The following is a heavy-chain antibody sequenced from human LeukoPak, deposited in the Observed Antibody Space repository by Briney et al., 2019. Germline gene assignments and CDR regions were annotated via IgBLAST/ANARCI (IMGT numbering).Heavy chain of an antibody. D-gene: IGHD1-26*01. CDR1: VYTFTGYY. J-gene: IGHJ4*02. CDR2: INPNSGGT. Sequence: AASVKDSCKASVYTFTGYYMHWVRQAPGQGLEWMGWINPNSGGTNYAQKFQGRVTMTRDTSISTAYMELSRLRSDDTAVYYCASYSVRGVGAHDYWGQGTLVTVSS. CDR3: ASYSVRGVGAHDY. V-gene: IGHV1-2*02.